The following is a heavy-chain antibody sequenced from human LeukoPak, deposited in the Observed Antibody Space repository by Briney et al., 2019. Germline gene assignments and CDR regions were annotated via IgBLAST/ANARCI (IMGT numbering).Heavy chain of an antibody. V-gene: IGHV3-49*04. CDR3: SRGPYYYDSSGYYYAPYDY. CDR2: IRSKAYGGTT. CDR1: GFTFGDYA. J-gene: IGHJ4*02. Sequence: GGSLRLSCTGSGFTFGDYAMSWVRQAPGKGLEWVGFIRSKAYGGTTDYAASVKGRFTISRDDSKSIAYLEMNSLKTEDTAVYYCSRGPYYYDSSGYYYAPYDYWGQGTLVTVSS. D-gene: IGHD3-22*01.